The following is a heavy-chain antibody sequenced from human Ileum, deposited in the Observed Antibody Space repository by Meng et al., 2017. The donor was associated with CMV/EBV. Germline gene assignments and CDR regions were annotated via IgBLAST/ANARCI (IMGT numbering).Heavy chain of an antibody. CDR2: IDGPTPNT. CDR3: TTWIVAHFDY. V-gene: IGHV3-23*01. J-gene: IGHJ4*02. D-gene: IGHD5-12*01. CDR1: EFTFSNYA. Sequence: EVQLLESGGGLVQPGGSLRLSCAASEFTFSNYALSWVRQAPGKGLEWVSHIDGPTPNTHYAESAKGRFAISRDNSQNTLYLHMNALRAEDTAVYYCTTWIVAHFDYWGPGTLVTVSS.